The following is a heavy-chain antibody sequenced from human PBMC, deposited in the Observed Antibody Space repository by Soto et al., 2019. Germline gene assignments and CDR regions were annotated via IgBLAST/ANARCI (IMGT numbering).Heavy chain of an antibody. D-gene: IGHD3-9*01. V-gene: IGHV3-23*01. CDR1: GFSFAGYA. Sequence: PGGSLRLSCAASGFSFAGYALTWFRLAPGKGLEWVASISGGGGSTYYADSVKGRFSISRDNSNRMVYLQMGSLTAGDTAVYYCAKTETFNGYYNAFDYWGQGTRVTVSS. CDR3: AKTETFNGYYNAFDY. J-gene: IGHJ4*02. CDR2: ISGGGGST.